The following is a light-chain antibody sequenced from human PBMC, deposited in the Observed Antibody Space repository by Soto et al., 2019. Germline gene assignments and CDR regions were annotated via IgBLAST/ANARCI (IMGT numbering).Light chain of an antibody. CDR2: GAS. CDR1: QSVSSN. Sequence: EIVMTQSPATLSVSPGERATLSCRASQSVSSNLAWYQQKPGQAPRLLIYGASTRATGIPARFSGSGSGTEFTLTISSLQSEDFTVYYCQQYKIWPPYTFGQGTKLEIK. J-gene: IGKJ2*01. CDR3: QQYKIWPPYT. V-gene: IGKV3-15*01.